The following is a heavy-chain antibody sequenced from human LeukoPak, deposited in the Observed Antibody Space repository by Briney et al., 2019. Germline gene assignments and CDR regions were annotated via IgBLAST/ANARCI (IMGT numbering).Heavy chain of an antibody. D-gene: IGHD3-22*01. J-gene: IGHJ4*02. CDR2: IYHSGST. CDR3: ARDLVVEPLRVHITGNGGYFDY. V-gene: IGHV4-38-2*02. Sequence: ASETLSLTCTVSGYSISSGYYWGWIRQPPGKGLEWIGSIYHSGSTYYNPSLKSRVTISVDTSKNQFSLKLSSVTAADTAVYYCARDLVVEPLRVHITGNGGYFDYWGQGTLVTVSS. CDR1: GYSISSGYY.